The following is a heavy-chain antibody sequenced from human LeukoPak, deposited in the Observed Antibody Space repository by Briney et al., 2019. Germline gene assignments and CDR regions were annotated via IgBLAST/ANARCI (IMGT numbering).Heavy chain of an antibody. CDR3: AARLGYCSGGSCYFPGGDY. Sequence: SETLSLTCTVSGGSISSSGFYWGWIRQPPVKGLEWIGSLYYSGSTLYNPSLKSRVTISVDTSKNHFSLKLSSVTAADTAVYYCAARLGYCSGGSCYFPGGDYWGQGTLVTVSS. D-gene: IGHD2-15*01. J-gene: IGHJ4*02. CDR2: LYYSGST. CDR1: GGSISSSGFY. V-gene: IGHV4-39*07.